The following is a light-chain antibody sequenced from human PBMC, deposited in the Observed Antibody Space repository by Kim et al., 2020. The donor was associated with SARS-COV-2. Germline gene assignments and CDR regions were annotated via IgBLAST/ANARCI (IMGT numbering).Light chain of an antibody. V-gene: IGKV1-27*01. CDR2: AAS. J-gene: IGKJ1*01. Sequence: ASVGDRVTSTCRASQDISNYLAWYQQKPGGVPTLLIYAASTLQSGVQSRFSGSGSGTDFTLTISGLQPEDVAIYYCQKSDSAPWTFGQGTKVDIK. CDR3: QKSDSAPWT. CDR1: QDISNY.